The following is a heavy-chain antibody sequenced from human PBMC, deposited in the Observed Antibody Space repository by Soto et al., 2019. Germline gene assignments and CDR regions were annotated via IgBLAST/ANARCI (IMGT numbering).Heavy chain of an antibody. CDR1: GYSFTSYW. D-gene: IGHD3-22*01. J-gene: IGHJ3*02. V-gene: IGHV5-51*01. CDR3: ARGRELYYYSSGSDAFDS. Sequence: PGASLKISCKGSGYSFTSYWIGWVRQMPGKGLEWMGIIYPGDSDTRYSPSFQGQVTISADKSISTAYLQWSSLKASDTAMYYCARGRELYYYSSGSDAFDSWGQGTMVTVAS. CDR2: IYPGDSDT.